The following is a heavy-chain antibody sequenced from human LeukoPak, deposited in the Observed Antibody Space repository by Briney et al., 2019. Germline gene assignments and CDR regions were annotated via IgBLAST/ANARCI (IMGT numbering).Heavy chain of an antibody. V-gene: IGHV1-18*01. D-gene: IGHD6-13*01. Sequence: ASVKVSCKASGYTFTRYGISWVRQAPGQGLEWMGWISAYNGNTNYAQKLQGRVTMTTDTSTSTAYMELRSLRSDDTAVYYCARDFGAAAGTDYYYGMDVWGQGTTVTVSS. J-gene: IGHJ6*02. CDR3: ARDFGAAAGTDYYYGMDV. CDR1: GYTFTRYG. CDR2: ISAYNGNT.